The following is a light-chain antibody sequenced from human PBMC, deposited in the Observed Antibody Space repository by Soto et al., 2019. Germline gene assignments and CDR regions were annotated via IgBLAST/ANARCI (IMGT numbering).Light chain of an antibody. CDR1: SSNIGAGYD. CDR2: GNS. J-gene: IGLJ3*02. CDR3: QSYDSSLSAPV. Sequence: QSVLTQPPSVSGAPGQRVTISCTGSSSNIGAGYDVHWYQQLPGTAPKLLIYGNSNRPSGVPDGFSGSKSGTSASLAITGLQAEDEADYYCQSYDSSLSAPVFGGGTKLTVL. V-gene: IGLV1-40*01.